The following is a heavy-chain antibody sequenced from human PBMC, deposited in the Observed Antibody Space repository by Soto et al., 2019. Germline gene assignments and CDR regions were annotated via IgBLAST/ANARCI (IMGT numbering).Heavy chain of an antibody. V-gene: IGHV1-18*04. D-gene: IGHD5-18*01. CDR2: ISAYNDNT. J-gene: IGHJ4*02. CDR3: ARNSRGYRYGYFDY. CDR1: GYTFTSYG. Sequence: GPPVKVSCKASGYTFTSYGISWARQAPGQGLEWMGWISAYNDNTNYAQKLQGRVTMTTDTSTSTAYMELRSLRSDDTAVYYCARNSRGYRYGYFDYWGQGTLVTVYS.